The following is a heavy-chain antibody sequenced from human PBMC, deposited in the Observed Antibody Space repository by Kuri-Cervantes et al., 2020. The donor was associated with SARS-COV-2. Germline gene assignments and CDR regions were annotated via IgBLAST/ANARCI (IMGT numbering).Heavy chain of an antibody. Sequence: GSLRLSCTVSGGSISSYYWSWIRQPAGKGLEWIGRIYTSGSTNYNPSLKSRVTISVDTSKNQFSLKLSSVTAADTAVYYCASFGGGGSDGGFDPWGQGTLVTVSS. D-gene: IGHD3-16*01. CDR1: GGSISSYY. CDR3: ASFGGGGSDGGFDP. V-gene: IGHV4-4*07. CDR2: IYTSGST. J-gene: IGHJ5*02.